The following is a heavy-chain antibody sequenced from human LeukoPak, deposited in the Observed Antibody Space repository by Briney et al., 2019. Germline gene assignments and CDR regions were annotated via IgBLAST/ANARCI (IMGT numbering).Heavy chain of an antibody. CDR3: ARDLPEDDFWSGYYVPRFDP. J-gene: IGHJ5*02. D-gene: IGHD3-3*01. V-gene: IGHV4-39*07. Sequence: SETLSLTCTVSGGSISSSSYYWGWIRQPPGKGLEWIGSIYYSGSTYYNPSLKSRVTISVDTSKNQFSLKLSSVAAADTAVYYCARDLPEDDFWSGYYVPRFDPWGQGTLVTVSS. CDR1: GGSISSSSYY. CDR2: IYYSGST.